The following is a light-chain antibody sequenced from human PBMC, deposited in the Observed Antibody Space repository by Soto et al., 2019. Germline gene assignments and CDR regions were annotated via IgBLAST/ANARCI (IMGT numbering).Light chain of an antibody. V-gene: IGLV2-23*01. CDR3: CSYAGSYTYV. Sequence: QSALTQPASVSGSPGQSITISCTGTSSDLGSYNLVSWYQQHPGKAPKLMISEGSKRPSGVSNRFSGSKSGNTASLTISGLQAEGEADYYCCSYAGSYTYVFGTGTKATVL. CDR1: SSDLGSYNL. CDR2: EGS. J-gene: IGLJ1*01.